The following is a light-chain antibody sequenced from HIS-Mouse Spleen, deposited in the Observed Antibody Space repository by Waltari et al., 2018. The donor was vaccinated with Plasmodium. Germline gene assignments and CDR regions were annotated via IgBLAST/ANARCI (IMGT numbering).Light chain of an antibody. V-gene: IGKV3-15*01. Sequence: EIVMTQSPATLSVSPGERATLSCWASQSVSSNLAWYQQQPGQPPRLLIYVASTRATGIAARFRGRGSGTEFTHTISSLQSEDFAVYYCQKYNNWSFTFGPGTKVDIK. J-gene: IGKJ3*01. CDR2: VAS. CDR3: QKYNNWSFT. CDR1: QSVSSN.